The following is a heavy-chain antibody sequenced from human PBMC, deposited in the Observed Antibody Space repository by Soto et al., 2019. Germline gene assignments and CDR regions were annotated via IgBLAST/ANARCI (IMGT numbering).Heavy chain of an antibody. CDR3: ARDIPDIVVVPAAMGVGDY. CDR1: VFTVSSYS. Sequence: GSLRLGCAASVFTVSSYSMNWVREAPGKGLEWVSYISSSSITIYYADSVKGRFTISRDNAKNSLYLQMNSLRDEDTAVYYCARDIPDIVVVPAAMGVGDYWGQGTLVTVSS. V-gene: IGHV3-48*02. D-gene: IGHD2-2*01. J-gene: IGHJ4*02. CDR2: ISSSSITI.